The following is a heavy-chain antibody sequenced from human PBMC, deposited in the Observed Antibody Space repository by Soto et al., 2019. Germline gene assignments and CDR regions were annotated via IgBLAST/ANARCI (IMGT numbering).Heavy chain of an antibody. D-gene: IGHD3-10*01. CDR1: GFTFSDHY. J-gene: IGHJ4*02. V-gene: IGHV3-72*01. Sequence: EVQLVESGGGLVQPGGSLRLSCAASGFTFSDHYMDWVRQAPGKGLEWVGRSKNKADSYTTEYAASVKGRFTISRDGAKSSLFLQMNSLKTEDTAVYYCTVWGSANELGAAWGQGILVTVSS. CDR2: SKNKADSYTT. CDR3: TVWGSANELGAA.